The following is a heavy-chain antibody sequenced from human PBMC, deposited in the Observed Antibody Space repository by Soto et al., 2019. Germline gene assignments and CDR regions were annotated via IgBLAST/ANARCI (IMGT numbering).Heavy chain of an antibody. Sequence: SETLSLTCTVSGGSISSSSYYWAWVRQPPGKGLEWIGSIYYSGTTYYNPSLKSRVTISVDTSKNQFSLKLSSVTAADTAVYYCARGSLGGYYGAFDVWGQGTVVTVSS. CDR3: ARGSLGGYYGAFDV. V-gene: IGHV4-39*01. CDR1: GGSISSSSYY. D-gene: IGHD3-10*01. J-gene: IGHJ3*01. CDR2: IYYSGTT.